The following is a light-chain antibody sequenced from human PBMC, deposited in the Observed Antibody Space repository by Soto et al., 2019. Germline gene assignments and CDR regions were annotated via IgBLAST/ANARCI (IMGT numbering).Light chain of an antibody. CDR3: QQYNSLWT. CDR1: RSVSSW. V-gene: IGKV1-5*03. J-gene: IGKJ1*01. Sequence: DIQMTQSPSTLSASVGDRVTITCRDSRSVSSWLAWYQQKPGKAPKLLIYKASSLESGVPSRFSGSGSGTEFTLTITSLQPDDFATYYSQQYNSLWTFGQGTKVEIK. CDR2: KAS.